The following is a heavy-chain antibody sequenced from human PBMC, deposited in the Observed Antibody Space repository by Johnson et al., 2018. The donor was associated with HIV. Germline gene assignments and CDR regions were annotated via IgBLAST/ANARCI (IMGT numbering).Heavy chain of an antibody. Sequence: MLLVESGGGLVKPGGSLRLSCAASGFTFSNAWMSWVRQAPGKGLEWVGRIKSKTDGGTTDYAAPVKGRFTISRDDSKNTLYLQMYSLRAEDTAVYYCARDFQDPLWFRELGGAFDIWGQGTMVTVSS. CDR2: IKSKTDGGTT. D-gene: IGHD3-10*01. CDR3: ARDFQDPLWFRELGGAFDI. V-gene: IGHV3-15*01. J-gene: IGHJ3*02. CDR1: GFTFSNAW.